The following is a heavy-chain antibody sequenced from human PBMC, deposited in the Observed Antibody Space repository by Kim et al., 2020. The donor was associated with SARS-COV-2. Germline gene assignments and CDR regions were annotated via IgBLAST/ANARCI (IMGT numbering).Heavy chain of an antibody. CDR3: VKENSKDGSGSLPFL. J-gene: IGHJ4*02. CDR2: ISSNGGST. V-gene: IGHV3-64D*09. CDR1: GFTFSSYA. Sequence: GGSLRLSCSASGFTFSSYAMHWVRQAPGKGLEYVSAISSNGGSTYYADSVKGRFTISRDNSKNTLYLQMSSLRAEDTAVYYCVKENSKDGSGSLPFLWGQGTLVAVSS. D-gene: IGHD3-10*01.